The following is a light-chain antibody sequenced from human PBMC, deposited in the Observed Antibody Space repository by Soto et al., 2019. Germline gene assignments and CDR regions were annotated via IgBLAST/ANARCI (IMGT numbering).Light chain of an antibody. CDR3: GTWDSRRSAGV. V-gene: IGLV1-51*01. Sequence: QSALTQPASVSGSPGQSITISCAGTSSDVGYYDLVSWYQQHPGKAPKLLISDNDKRPSGIPDRFSGSKSGTSATLDITGLQTGDEGDYYCGTWDSRRSAGVFGTGTKLTVL. J-gene: IGLJ1*01. CDR2: DND. CDR1: SSDVGYYD.